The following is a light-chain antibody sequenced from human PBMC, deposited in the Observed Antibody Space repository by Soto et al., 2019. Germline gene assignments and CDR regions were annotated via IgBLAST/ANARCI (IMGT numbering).Light chain of an antibody. J-gene: IGLJ1*01. Sequence: QSAPTQPPSASGSPGQSVTISCTGTSSDVGGYNYVSWYQQHPGKAPKLMIYEVSERPSGVPDRFSGSKSSNTASLTVSGLQAEDEADYYCSSYAGSNNFVFGTGTKLTVL. CDR2: EVS. CDR1: SSDVGGYNY. CDR3: SSYAGSNNFV. V-gene: IGLV2-8*01.